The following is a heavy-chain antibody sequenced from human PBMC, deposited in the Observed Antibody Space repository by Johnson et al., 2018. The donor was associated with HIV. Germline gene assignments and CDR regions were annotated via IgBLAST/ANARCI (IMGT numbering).Heavy chain of an antibody. CDR3: AKDFGSGWADAFDI. D-gene: IGHD6-19*01. Sequence: VQLVESGGGLAKPAWSPRLSCAASGFTFSSYGMHWVRQAPAKGLEWVAVISYDGSNKYYADSVKGRFTISRDNSKNTVYLQMNSLRTEDSALYYCAKDFGSGWADAFDIWGQGTGVTISS. V-gene: IGHV3-30*18. CDR1: GFTFSSYG. CDR2: ISYDGSNK. J-gene: IGHJ3*02.